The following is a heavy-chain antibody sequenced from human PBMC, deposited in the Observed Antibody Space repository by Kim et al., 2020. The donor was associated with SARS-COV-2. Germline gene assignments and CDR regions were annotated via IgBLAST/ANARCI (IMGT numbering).Heavy chain of an antibody. CDR1: GYTFTGYY. D-gene: IGHD3-16*02. CDR3: ARVIMITFGGVIVMGAFDI. CDR2: INPNSGGT. J-gene: IGHJ3*02. V-gene: IGHV1-2*06. Sequence: ASVKVSCKASGYTFTGYYMHWVRQAPGQGLEWMGRINPNSGGTNYAQKFQGRVTMTRDTSISTAYMELSRLRSDDTAVYYCARVIMITFGGVIVMGAFDIWGQGTMVTVSS.